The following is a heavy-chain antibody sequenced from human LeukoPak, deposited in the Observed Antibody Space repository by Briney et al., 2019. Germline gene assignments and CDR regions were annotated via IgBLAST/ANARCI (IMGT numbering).Heavy chain of an antibody. J-gene: IGHJ4*02. CDR2: ISSSSSTR. V-gene: IGHV3-48*01. Sequence: GGSLRLSCAASGFTFSSYSMNWVRQAPGKGLEWVSHISSSSSTRYYADSVKGRFTISRDNAKNSLYLQMNSLRAEDTAVYYCARDFWSGFYWGQGTLVTVSS. CDR3: ARDFWSGFY. CDR1: GFTFSSYS. D-gene: IGHD3-3*01.